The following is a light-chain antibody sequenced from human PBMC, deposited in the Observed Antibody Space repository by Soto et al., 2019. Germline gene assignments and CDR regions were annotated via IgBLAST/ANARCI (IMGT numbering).Light chain of an antibody. CDR2: DAS. CDR1: QSISSY. Sequence: ETVLTQSPATLSLSPGERATLSCRASQSISSYLAWYQQKPGQAPRLLIYDASIRATGIPARFSGSGSGTDFTLTISILEPEDFAVYYCQQRFTWPSFGPGTKVDIK. V-gene: IGKV3-11*01. J-gene: IGKJ3*01. CDR3: QQRFTWPS.